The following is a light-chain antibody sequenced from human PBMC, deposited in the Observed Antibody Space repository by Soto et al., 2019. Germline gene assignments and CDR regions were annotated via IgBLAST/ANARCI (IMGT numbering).Light chain of an antibody. J-gene: IGKJ5*01. CDR1: QSISSW. V-gene: IGKV1-5*03. Sequence: DIPMTQSPSTLSASVGDRVTITCRASQSISSWLAWYKQKPGKAPKLLIYKATSLESGVPSRFSGSGSGTEFTLTISSLQPDDFATNYCQQYNSYSITFGQETRLEIK. CDR2: KAT. CDR3: QQYNSYSIT.